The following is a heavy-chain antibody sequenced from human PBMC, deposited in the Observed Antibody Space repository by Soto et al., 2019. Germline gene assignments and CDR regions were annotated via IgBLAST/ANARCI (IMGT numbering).Heavy chain of an antibody. Sequence: QVQLQESGPGLVKPSQTLSLTCTVSGGSISSGGYYWSWIRQHPGKGLEWIGYIYHSGSTYYNPSLKSRVTLLADTSKNQLSLKLSSVTAADTAVYYCARGGRRSPGMDVWGQGTTVTVSS. CDR1: GGSISSGGYY. V-gene: IGHV4-31*03. CDR2: IYHSGST. J-gene: IGHJ6*02. CDR3: ARGGRRSPGMDV.